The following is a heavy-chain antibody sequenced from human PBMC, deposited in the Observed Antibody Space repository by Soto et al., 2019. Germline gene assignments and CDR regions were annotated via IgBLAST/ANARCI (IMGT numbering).Heavy chain of an antibody. Sequence: QVQLVQSGAEAKKPGASVKVSCKASGYTFTSYYMHWVRQAPGQGLEWMGIINPSGGSTSYALKFQGRVTMTRDTSTSTVYMELSSLRSEDTAVYYCARNPLAEGSSWDNYYYYMDVWGKGTTVTVSS. J-gene: IGHJ6*03. V-gene: IGHV1-46*03. CDR3: ARNPLAEGSSWDNYYYYMDV. CDR2: INPSGGST. D-gene: IGHD6-13*01. CDR1: GYTFTSYY.